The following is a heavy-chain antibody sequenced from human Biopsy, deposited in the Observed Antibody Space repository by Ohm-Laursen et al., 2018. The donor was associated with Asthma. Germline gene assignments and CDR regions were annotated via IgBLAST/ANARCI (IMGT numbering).Heavy chain of an antibody. V-gene: IGHV2-5*01. CDR1: GFSLKIGAVG. D-gene: IGHD3/OR15-3a*01. Sequence: PTQTLTLTCTFSGFSLKIGAVGVGWIRQPPGKAPECLAVIYWIDDKYYSPSLRNRLTVSKDTSRNRVVLAMTNMEPRDTVTYFCARTIRLEDFLTGSFTSYLDNWDLGTLVSVS. CDR3: ARTIRLEDFLTGSFTSYLDN. CDR2: IYWIDDK. J-gene: IGHJ4*01.